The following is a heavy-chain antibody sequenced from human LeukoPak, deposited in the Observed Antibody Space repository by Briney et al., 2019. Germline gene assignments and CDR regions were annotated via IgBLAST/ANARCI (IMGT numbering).Heavy chain of an antibody. J-gene: IGHJ4*02. CDR3: ARDHYCSGGSCYWRFDY. Sequence: ASVKVSCKASGYTSTGYYMHWVRQAPGQGLEWMGWINPNSGGTNYAQKFQGRVTMTRDTSISTAYMELSRLRSDDTAVYYCARDHYCSGGSCYWRFDYWGQGTLVTVSS. CDR1: GYTSTGYY. CDR2: INPNSGGT. D-gene: IGHD2-15*01. V-gene: IGHV1-2*02.